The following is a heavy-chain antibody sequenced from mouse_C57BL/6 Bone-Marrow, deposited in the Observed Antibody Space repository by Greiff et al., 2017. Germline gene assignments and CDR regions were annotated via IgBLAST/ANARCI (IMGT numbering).Heavy chain of an antibody. CDR1: GYTFTSYW. CDR2: INPSSGYT. V-gene: IGHV1-7*01. Sequence: QVQLQQSGAELAKPGASVKLSCKASGYTFTSYWMHWVKQRPGQGLEWIGYINPSSGYTKYNQKFKDKATFTADKSSSTAYMQLSSLTYEDSAVYYCAREDPLTGDYWGQGTSVTVSA. J-gene: IGHJ4*01. CDR3: AREDPLTGDY.